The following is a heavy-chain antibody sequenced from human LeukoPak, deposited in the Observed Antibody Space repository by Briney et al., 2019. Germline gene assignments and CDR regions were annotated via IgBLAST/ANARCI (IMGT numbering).Heavy chain of an antibody. D-gene: IGHD6-19*01. Sequence: SETLSLTCTVSGGSINNYYWSWIRQPPEKGLEWIAYINFSGRINYNPSLKSRVTISGDTSKNKFSLRLSSMTAADTAVYYCARGAGWYEYWGQGTLVTVSS. V-gene: IGHV4-59*01. CDR2: INFSGRI. J-gene: IGHJ4*02. CDR1: GGSINNYY. CDR3: ARGAGWYEY.